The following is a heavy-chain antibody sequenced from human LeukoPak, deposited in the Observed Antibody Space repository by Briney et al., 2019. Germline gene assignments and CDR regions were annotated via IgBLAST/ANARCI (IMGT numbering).Heavy chain of an antibody. J-gene: IGHJ3*01. CDR3: ARARITMMAFDV. D-gene: IGHD3-22*01. V-gene: IGHV1-8*01. CDR1: GYTFTSFD. Sequence: ASVTVSCKASGYTFTSFDINWVRQATGQGLEWMGWMNPNNGNTGFVQKFQGRVTMTRNTSISTAYMELSSLRSDDTAVYYCARARITMMAFDVWGQGTEVTVSS. CDR2: MNPNNGNT.